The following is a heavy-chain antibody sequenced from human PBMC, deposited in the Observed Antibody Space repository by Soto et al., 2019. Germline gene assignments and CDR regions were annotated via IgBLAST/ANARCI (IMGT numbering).Heavy chain of an antibody. J-gene: IGHJ6*02. CDR2: IYHSGST. CDR3: VRDADETPIVPAPWLV. CDR1: GGSISSSHW. Sequence: QVHLQESGPGLVNPSGTLTLTCAVSGGSISSSHWWGWVRQAPGKGLEWIGEIYHSGSTNYNPSLKSRITMSVDKSKNQFSVNLSSVTAADTAVYYCVRDADETPIVPAPWLVWGRGTMVTVSS. V-gene: IGHV4-4*02. D-gene: IGHD2-21*02.